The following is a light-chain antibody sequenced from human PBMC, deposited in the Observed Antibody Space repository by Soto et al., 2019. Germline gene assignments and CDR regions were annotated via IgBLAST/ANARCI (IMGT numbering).Light chain of an antibody. J-gene: IGKJ1*01. V-gene: IGKV1-39*01. Sequence: DIQMTHSPSSLSASVGDRVTVTCRASHSISIYLNWYQHNPRKAPKLLRYAASSLQSEVPSRFSGSGSGTDFPLTISSLQPEDFATYFCHLTYSSPPWTFGQGTKVDIK. CDR3: HLTYSSPPWT. CDR2: AAS. CDR1: HSISIY.